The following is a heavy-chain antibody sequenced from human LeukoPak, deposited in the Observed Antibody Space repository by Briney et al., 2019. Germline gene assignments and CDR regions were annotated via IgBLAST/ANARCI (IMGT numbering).Heavy chain of an antibody. J-gene: IGHJ4*02. CDR1: GGSISDYY. CDR2: IYYSGIT. Sequence: PSETLSLTCTVSGGSISDYYWSWIRQPPGKGLEWIGYIYYSGITNYNPSLKSRVTISVDTSKNQFSLKLSSVTAADTAVYYCARSWYSSSWYRFDYWGQGTLVTVSS. V-gene: IGHV4-59*08. D-gene: IGHD6-13*01. CDR3: ARSWYSSSWYRFDY.